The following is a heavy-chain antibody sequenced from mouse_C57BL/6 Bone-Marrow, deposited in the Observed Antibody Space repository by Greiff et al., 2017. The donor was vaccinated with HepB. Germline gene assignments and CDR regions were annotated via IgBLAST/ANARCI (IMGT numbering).Heavy chain of an antibody. CDR3: IWPYYYGSSWYFDV. V-gene: IGHV6-6*01. Sequence: EVKVEESGGGLVQPGGSMKLSCAASGFTFSDAWMDWVRHSPEKGLEWVAEIRNKANNHATYYAESVKGRFTISRDDSKSSVYLQMNSLRAEDTGIYYCIWPYYYGSSWYFDVWGTGTTVTVSS. D-gene: IGHD1-1*01. CDR1: GFTFSDAW. CDR2: IRNKANNHAT. J-gene: IGHJ1*03.